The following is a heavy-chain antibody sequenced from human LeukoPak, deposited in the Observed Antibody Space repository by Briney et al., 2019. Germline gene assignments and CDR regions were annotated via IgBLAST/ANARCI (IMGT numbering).Heavy chain of an antibody. D-gene: IGHD4-23*01. CDR1: GFAVTGNH. Sequence: GGSLRLSCAASGFAVTGNHMTWVRQAPGKGLEWVSVISGTGTTYYADSVKGRLAISRDNSKNAVYLQMNSLTTEDTGVYYCAGFGGYSFWGQGTLVTVSS. CDR3: AGFGGYSF. CDR2: ISGTGTT. J-gene: IGHJ4*02. V-gene: IGHV3-66*01.